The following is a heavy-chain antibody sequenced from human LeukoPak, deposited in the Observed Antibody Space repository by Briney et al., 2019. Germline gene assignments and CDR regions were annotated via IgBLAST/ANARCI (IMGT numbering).Heavy chain of an antibody. J-gene: IGHJ4*02. CDR2: INPNSGGT. Sequence: GASVKVSCKASGYTFTGYYMQWVGQAPGQGREGMGWINPNSGGTNYAQKLQGRVTMTTDTSTSTAYMELRSLRSDDTAVYYCARDKVFGGSTLDYWGQGTLVTVSS. CDR3: ARDKVFGGSTLDY. D-gene: IGHD1-26*01. V-gene: IGHV1-2*02. CDR1: GYTFTGYY.